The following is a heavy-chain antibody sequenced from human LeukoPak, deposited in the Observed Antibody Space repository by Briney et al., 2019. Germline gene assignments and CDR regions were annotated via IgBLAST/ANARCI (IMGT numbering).Heavy chain of an antibody. CDR2: IYYSGRT. Sequence: PSETLSLTCTVPARPISGFHWSWIRQPPGKGLERIGYIYYSGRTNYNPSLKSRVTISVDTSKNQFSLKLSSMTAADTAVYYCARRDYGVNSGEYFQHWGQGTLVTVSS. V-gene: IGHV4-59*08. J-gene: IGHJ1*01. CDR1: ARPISGFH. CDR3: ARRDYGVNSGEYFQH. D-gene: IGHD4-23*01.